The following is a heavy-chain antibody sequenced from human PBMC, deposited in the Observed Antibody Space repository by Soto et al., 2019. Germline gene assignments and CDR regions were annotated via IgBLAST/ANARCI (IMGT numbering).Heavy chain of an antibody. D-gene: IGHD6-13*01. J-gene: IGHJ5*02. CDR3: ARDTPSSWFPQRFDP. Sequence: GGSLRLSCAASGFTFSSYWMSWVRQAPGKGLEWVANIKRDGSEKYYVDSVKGRFTISRDTAKNSLYLQMNSLRAEDTAVYYCARDTPSSWFPQRFDPWGQGTLVTVSS. V-gene: IGHV3-7*01. CDR1: GFTFSSYW. CDR2: IKRDGSEK.